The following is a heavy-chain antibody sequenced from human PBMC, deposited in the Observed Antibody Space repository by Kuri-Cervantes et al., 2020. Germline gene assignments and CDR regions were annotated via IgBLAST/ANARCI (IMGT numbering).Heavy chain of an antibody. J-gene: IGHJ6*02. V-gene: IGHV1-46*01. CDR1: GYTFTSYY. D-gene: IGHD6-13*01. CDR2: INPSGGST. CDR3: ASYSSWYIVHYYGMDV. Sequence: ASVKVSCKASGYTFTSYYMHWVRQAPGQGLEWMGIINPSGGSTSYAQKFQGRVTMTRNTSISTAYMELSSLRSEDTAVYYCASYSSWYIVHYYGMDVWGQGTTVTVSS.